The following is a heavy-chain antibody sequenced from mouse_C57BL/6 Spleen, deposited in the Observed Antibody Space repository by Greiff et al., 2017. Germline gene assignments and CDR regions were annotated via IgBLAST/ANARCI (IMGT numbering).Heavy chain of an antibody. CDR3: TRDGVAPYAMDY. D-gene: IGHD1-1*02. V-gene: IGHV5-9-1*02. CDR2: ISSGGDYI. J-gene: IGHJ4*01. CDR1: GFTFSSYA. Sequence: EVKVVESGEGLVKPGGSLKLSCAASGFTFSSYAMSWVRQTPEKRLEWVAYISSGGDYIYYADTVKGRFTISRDNARNTLYLQMSSLKSEDTAMYYCTRDGVAPYAMDYWGQGTSVTDYS.